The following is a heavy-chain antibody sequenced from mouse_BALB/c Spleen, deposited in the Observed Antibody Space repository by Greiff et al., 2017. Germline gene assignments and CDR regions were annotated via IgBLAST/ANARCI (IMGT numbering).Heavy chain of an antibody. CDR3: TTGYGSSWFAY. CDR2: INPSNGRT. CDR1: GYTFTSYW. Sequence: VQLQQPGAELVKPGASVKLSCKASGYTFTSYWMHWVKQRPGQGLEWIGEINPSNGRTNYNEKFKSKATLTVDKSSSTAYMQLSSLTSEDSAVYYCTTGYGSSWFAYWGQGTLVTVSA. D-gene: IGHD1-1*01. J-gene: IGHJ3*01. V-gene: IGHV1S81*02.